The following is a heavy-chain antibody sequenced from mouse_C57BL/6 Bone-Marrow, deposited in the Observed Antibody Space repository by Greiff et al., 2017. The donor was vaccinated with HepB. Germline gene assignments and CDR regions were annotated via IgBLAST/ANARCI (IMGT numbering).Heavy chain of an antibody. D-gene: IGHD3-2*02. CDR3: ARDSSGYGAMDY. Sequence: VQLQQSGGGLVQPGESLKLSCESNEYEFPSHDMSWVRKTPEKRLELVADFNSDGGSTYYPDTMVRRFIVSRDNTKKTLYLQMSSLRSEDTALYYCARDSSGYGAMDYWGQGTSVTVAS. J-gene: IGHJ4*01. V-gene: IGHV5-2*01. CDR2: FNSDGGST. CDR1: EYEFPSHD.